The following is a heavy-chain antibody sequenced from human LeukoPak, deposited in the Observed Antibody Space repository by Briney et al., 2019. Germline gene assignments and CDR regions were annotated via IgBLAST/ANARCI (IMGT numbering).Heavy chain of an antibody. Sequence: PGGSLRLSCAASGFTFSSYAMNWVRQAPGKGLEWVSTISGSTGGTYYADSVKGRFTISRDNAKNSLYLQMNSLRAEDTAVYYCARDSGPYYYDSSGYYDYWGQGTLVTVSS. J-gene: IGHJ4*02. V-gene: IGHV3-21*01. CDR3: ARDSGPYYYDSSGYYDY. CDR1: GFTFSSYA. CDR2: ISGSTGGT. D-gene: IGHD3-22*01.